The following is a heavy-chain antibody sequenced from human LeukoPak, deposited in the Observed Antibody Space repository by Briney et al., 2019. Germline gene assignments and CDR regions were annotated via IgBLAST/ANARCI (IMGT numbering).Heavy chain of an antibody. CDR3: ARQRTAGTKVIDY. CDR1: GDSMSSRSYY. J-gene: IGHJ4*02. V-gene: IGHV4-39*01. CDR2: IYYTGTT. Sequence: PSQTLSLTCTVSGDSMSSRSYYWGWIRQPPGKGLEWIGNIYYTGTTYYNPSLKSRVNIAVDTSKNQFSLYLSSVTAADTAVYYCARQRTAGTKVIDYWGQGTLVTVSP. D-gene: IGHD1-1*01.